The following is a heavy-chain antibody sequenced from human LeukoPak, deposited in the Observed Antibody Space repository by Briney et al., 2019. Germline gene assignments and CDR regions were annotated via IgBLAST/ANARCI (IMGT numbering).Heavy chain of an antibody. V-gene: IGHV1-69*13. CDR1: GGTFSSYA. J-gene: IGHJ4*02. D-gene: IGHD3-22*01. Sequence: ASVKVSCKASGGTFSSYAISWVRQAPGQGLEWMGGIIPIFGTANYAQKFQGRVTITADESTSTAYMELSSLRSEDTAVYYCAREKKYYYDSRGYYYVYIDYWGQGTLVTVSS. CDR3: AREKKYYYDSRGYYYVYIDY. CDR2: IIPIFGTA.